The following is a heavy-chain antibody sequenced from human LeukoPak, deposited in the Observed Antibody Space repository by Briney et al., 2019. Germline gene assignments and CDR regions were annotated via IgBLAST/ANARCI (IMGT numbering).Heavy chain of an antibody. J-gene: IGHJ4*02. CDR1: GYSFTSYW. Sequence: GESLKISCKGSGYSFTSYWIGWVRQMPGKGLEWMGISYPGDSDTRYSPSFQGQVTISADKSISTAYMQLSSLKASDTAMYYCARRYGSGTYLFDHWGQGTLVTVSS. CDR3: ARRYGSGTYLFDH. V-gene: IGHV5-51*01. D-gene: IGHD3-10*01. CDR2: SYPGDSDT.